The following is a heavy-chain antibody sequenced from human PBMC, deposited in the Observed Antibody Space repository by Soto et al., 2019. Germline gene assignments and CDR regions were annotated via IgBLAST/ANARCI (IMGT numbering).Heavy chain of an antibody. CDR2: TSYDGNNE. J-gene: IGHJ5*02. Sequence: GGSLRLSCAASGFTFSNYAMHWVRQAPGKGLEWVALTSYDGNNEYYTDSVKGRFTISRDNSKNTLFLQMNSPRPEDTAVYYCAKDKGVFNWSPYNWFDPWGQGTLVTVSS. D-gene: IGHD1-1*01. CDR1: GFTFSNYA. V-gene: IGHV3-30*18. CDR3: AKDKGVFNWSPYNWFDP.